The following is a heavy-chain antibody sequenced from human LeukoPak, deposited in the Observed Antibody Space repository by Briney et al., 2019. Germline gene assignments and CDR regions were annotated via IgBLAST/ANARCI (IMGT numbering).Heavy chain of an antibody. J-gene: IGHJ4*02. D-gene: IGHD3-3*01. CDR2: IKSKIDGGTT. V-gene: IGHV3-15*01. Sequence: PGGSLRLSCAASGFTFNNAWMSWVRQAPGKGLEWVGRIKSKIDGGTTDYAAPEKGRFSISRDDSKNTVYLQMNSLKTEDTAVYYCVTWGDFWSGNYGGYWGQGALVTVSS. CDR1: GFTFNNAW. CDR3: VTWGDFWSGNYGGY.